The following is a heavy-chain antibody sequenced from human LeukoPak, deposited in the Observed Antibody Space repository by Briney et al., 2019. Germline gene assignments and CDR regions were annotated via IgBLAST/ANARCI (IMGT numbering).Heavy chain of an antibody. V-gene: IGHV4-38-2*01. CDR3: ARGERFLEWLSANDAFDI. CDR1: GYSISSGYY. Sequence: SETLSLTCAVSGYSISSGYYWGWIRQPPGKGLEWIGEINRSGSTNYNPSLKSRVTISVDTSKNQFSLKLSSVTAADTAVYYCARGERFLEWLSANDAFDIWGQGTMVTVSS. CDR2: INRSGST. D-gene: IGHD3-3*01. J-gene: IGHJ3*02.